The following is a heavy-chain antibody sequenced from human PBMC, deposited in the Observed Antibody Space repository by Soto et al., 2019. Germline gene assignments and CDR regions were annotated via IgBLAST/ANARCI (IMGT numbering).Heavy chain of an antibody. Sequence: QVQLQQWGAGLLKPSETLSLTCAVYGGSFSGYYWSWIRQPPGKGLEWIGEINHSGSTNYNPSPKSPVTISVDTSNNQFSLKLSCVTAADTAVYYCESFTVPNEWRGMDVSGQGTIVAVSS. CDR2: INHSGST. V-gene: IGHV4-34*01. D-gene: IGHD4-17*01. J-gene: IGHJ6*01. CDR1: GGSFSGYY. CDR3: ESFTVPNEWRGMDV.